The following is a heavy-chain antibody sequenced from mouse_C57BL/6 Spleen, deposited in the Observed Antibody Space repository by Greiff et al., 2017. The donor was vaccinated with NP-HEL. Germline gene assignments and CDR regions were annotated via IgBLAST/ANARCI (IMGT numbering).Heavy chain of an antibody. V-gene: IGHV1-62-2*01. J-gene: IGHJ2*01. CDR1: GYTFTEYT. D-gene: IGHD2-1*01. CDR2: FYPGSGSI. CDR3: ARRVYYGYFDY. Sequence: VQLQQSGAELVKPGASVKLSCKASGYTFTEYTIHWVKQRSGQGLEWIGWFYPGSGSIKYNEKFKGKATLTADKSSSTAYMQLSSLTSEDSAVYFCARRVYYGYFDYWGQGTTLTVSS.